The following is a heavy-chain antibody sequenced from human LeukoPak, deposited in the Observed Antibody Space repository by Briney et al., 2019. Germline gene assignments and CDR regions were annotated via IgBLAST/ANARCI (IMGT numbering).Heavy chain of an antibody. Sequence: GGSLRLSCAASGLTVSSNYMSWVRQAPGKGLEWVSVIYSGGSTYYADSVKGRFTISRDNSKNTLYLQMNSLSAEDTAVYYCARAGIAAAGTYLYYYYYYMDVWGKGTTVTVSS. CDR2: IYSGGST. J-gene: IGHJ6*03. CDR1: GLTVSSNY. D-gene: IGHD6-13*01. CDR3: ARAGIAAAGTYLYYYYYYMDV. V-gene: IGHV3-53*01.